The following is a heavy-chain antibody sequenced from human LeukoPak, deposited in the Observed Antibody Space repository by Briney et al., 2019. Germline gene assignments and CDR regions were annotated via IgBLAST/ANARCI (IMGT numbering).Heavy chain of an antibody. CDR3: ARARYIAAADSNWFDP. CDR1: GYTFTSYG. Sequence: ASVTVSCTASGYTFTSYGISWVRQAPGQGLEWMGWISAYNGNTNYAQKFQGRVTMTRDTSISTAYMELSRLRSDDTAVYYCARARYIAAADSNWFDPWGQGTLVTVSS. J-gene: IGHJ5*02. CDR2: ISAYNGNT. D-gene: IGHD6-13*01. V-gene: IGHV1-18*01.